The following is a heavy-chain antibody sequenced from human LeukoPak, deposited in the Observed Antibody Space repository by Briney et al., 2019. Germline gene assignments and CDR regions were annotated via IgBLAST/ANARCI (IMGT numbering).Heavy chain of an antibody. D-gene: IGHD3-10*01. CDR2: INPNSGGT. V-gene: IGHV1-2*02. CDR3: ARDQRRFGELLSSFYYHGMDV. CDR1: GYTFTGYY. Sequence: ASVKVSCKASGYTFTGYYMHWVRQAPGQGLEWVGWINPNSGGTNYAQKFQGRATMTRDTSISTAYMELSTLRSDDTAVYYCARDQRRFGELLSSFYYHGMDVWGQGTTVTVSS. J-gene: IGHJ6*02.